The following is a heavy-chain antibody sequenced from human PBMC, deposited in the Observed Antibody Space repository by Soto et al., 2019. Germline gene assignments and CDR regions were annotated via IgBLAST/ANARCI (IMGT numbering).Heavy chain of an antibody. J-gene: IGHJ5*02. D-gene: IGHD3-10*01. CDR1: GGTFSSYA. V-gene: IGHV1-69*13. CDR3: AREDGTMVRGVMVWFDP. Sequence: VKVSCKAYGGTFSSYAISWVRQAPGQGLEWMGGIIPIFGTANYAQKFQGRVTITADKSTSTAYMELSSLRSEDTAVYYCAREDGTMVRGVMVWFDPWGQGTLVTVSS. CDR2: IIPIFGTA.